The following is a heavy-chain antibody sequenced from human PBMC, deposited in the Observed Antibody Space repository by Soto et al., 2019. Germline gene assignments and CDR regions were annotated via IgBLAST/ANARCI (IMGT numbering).Heavy chain of an antibody. CDR1: GFTFSTYW. V-gene: IGHV3-7*01. D-gene: IGHD2-2*03. J-gene: IGHJ5*02. CDR2: IKQDGSEK. Sequence: EVQLVESGGGLVQPGGSLRLSCAASGFTFSTYWMSWVRQAPGTGLEWVANIKQDGSEKYYGDSVKGRFTISRDNAKNSLYLQMTSLRAEDTAVYYCASGSCGGTGCYGRWFDPWGQGTLVTVSS. CDR3: ASGSCGGTGCYGRWFDP.